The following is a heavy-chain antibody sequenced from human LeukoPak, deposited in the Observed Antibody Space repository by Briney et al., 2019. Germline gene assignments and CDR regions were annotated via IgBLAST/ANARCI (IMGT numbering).Heavy chain of an antibody. CDR3: ARDDTHYSSSGSFYDAFDI. D-gene: IGHD3-22*01. V-gene: IGHV3-74*01. J-gene: IGHJ3*02. Sequence: TGGSLRLSCEASGFTFNGHWMHWVRQAPGKGLVWVSLINGDGSTISYADSVKGRFTISRDNAKNSLYLQMNSLRAEDTAVYYCARDDTHYSSSGSFYDAFDIWGQGTMVTVSS. CDR1: GFTFNGHW. CDR2: INGDGSTI.